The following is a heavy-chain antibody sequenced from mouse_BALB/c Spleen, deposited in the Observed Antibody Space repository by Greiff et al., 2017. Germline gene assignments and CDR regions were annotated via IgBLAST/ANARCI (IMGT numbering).Heavy chain of an antibody. J-gene: IGHJ3*01. D-gene: IGHD1-1*01. CDR3: ARSFITTVVEGFAY. CDR1: GYTFTSYW. Sequence: VKLVESGAELARPGASVKLSCKASGYTFTSYWMQWVKQRPGQGLEWIGAIYPGDGDTRYTQKFKGKATLTADKSSSTAYMQLSSLASEDSAVYYCARSFITTVVEGFAYWGQGTLVTVSA. CDR2: IYPGDGDT. V-gene: IGHV1-87*01.